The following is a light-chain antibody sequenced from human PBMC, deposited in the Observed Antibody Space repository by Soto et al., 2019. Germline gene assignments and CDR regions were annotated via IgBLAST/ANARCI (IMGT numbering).Light chain of an antibody. CDR1: SGSIASNY. Sequence: NFMLTQPHSVSESPGKTVTISCTRSSGSIASNYVQWYQQRPGSAPTTVIYEDNQRPSGVPDRFSGSIDSSSNSASLTVSGLKTEDEADYSCQSYDSSKHVVFGGGTKLTVL. V-gene: IGLV6-57*04. CDR2: EDN. CDR3: QSYDSSKHVV. J-gene: IGLJ2*01.